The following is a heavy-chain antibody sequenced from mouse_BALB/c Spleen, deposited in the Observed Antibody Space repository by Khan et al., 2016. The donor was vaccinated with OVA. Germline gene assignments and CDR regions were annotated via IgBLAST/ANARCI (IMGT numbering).Heavy chain of an antibody. CDR3: ARGNFYGSTSWFAY. D-gene: IGHD1-1*01. CDR1: GYSFTDYT. CDR2: INPYNGGT. V-gene: IGHV1-18*01. J-gene: IGHJ3*01. Sequence: VQLKQSGPELVKPGASMKMSCKASGYSFTDYTMNWVKQSHGKNLEWIGLINPYNGGTTYNQKFKGKATLTVDQSSSTAYMELLSLTSADSAVYYCARGNFYGSTSWFAYWGQGTLVTVSA.